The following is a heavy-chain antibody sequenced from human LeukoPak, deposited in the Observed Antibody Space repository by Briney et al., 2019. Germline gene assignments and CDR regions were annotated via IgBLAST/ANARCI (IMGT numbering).Heavy chain of an antibody. CDR3: ARGRRGSGSYYRLPFDY. Sequence: PSETLSLTCAVYGGSFSGYYWSWIRQPPGKGLEWIGEINHSGSTNYNPSLESRVTISVDTSKNQFSLKLSSVTAADTAVYYCARGRRGSGSYYRLPFDYWGQGTLVTVSS. D-gene: IGHD3-10*01. CDR2: INHSGST. V-gene: IGHV4-34*01. CDR1: GGSFSGYY. J-gene: IGHJ4*02.